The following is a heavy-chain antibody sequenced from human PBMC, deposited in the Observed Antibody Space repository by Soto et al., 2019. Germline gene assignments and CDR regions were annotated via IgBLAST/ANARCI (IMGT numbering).Heavy chain of an antibody. Sequence: QVQLQESGPGLVKPSETLSLTCTVSGGSISNHYWSWIRQPPGKGLEWIGYIYYNVNTNYNSTLKSRVTMSVDTSKNQISLKLSSVTAADTAVYYCTRANWYSEYWGQGTLVTVSS. D-gene: IGHD7-27*01. V-gene: IGHV4-59*11. CDR3: TRANWYSEY. J-gene: IGHJ4*02. CDR1: GGSISNHY. CDR2: IYYNVNT.